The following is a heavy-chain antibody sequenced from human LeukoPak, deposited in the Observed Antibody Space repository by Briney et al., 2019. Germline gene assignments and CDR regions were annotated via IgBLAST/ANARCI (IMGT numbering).Heavy chain of an antibody. J-gene: IGHJ6*02. CDR3: ARLSGIAVAGTRVYGMDV. Sequence: GGSLRLSCAASGFTFSDYYMSWIRQAPGKGLEWVSYISSSGSTIYYADSVKGRFTISRDNAKNSLYLQMNSLRAEDTAVYYCARLSGIAVAGTRVYGMDVWGQGTTVTVSS. D-gene: IGHD6-19*01. CDR2: ISSSGSTI. V-gene: IGHV3-11*04. CDR1: GFTFSDYY.